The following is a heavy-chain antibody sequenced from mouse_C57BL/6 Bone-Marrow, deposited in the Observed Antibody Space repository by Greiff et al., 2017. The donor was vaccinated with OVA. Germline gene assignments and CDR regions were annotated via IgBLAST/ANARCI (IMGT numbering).Heavy chain of an antibody. J-gene: IGHJ2*01. V-gene: IGHV1-31*01. D-gene: IGHD1-1*01. CDR1: GYSFTGYY. CDR2: IYPYNGVS. CDR3: ARAHRYYCGSRYPPGY. Sequence: EVQLQQSGPELVKPGASVKISCKASGYSFTGYYMHWVKQSHGNILDWIGYIYPYNGVSSYNQKFKGKATLTVDKSSSTAYMELRSLTSEDSAVYYGARAHRYYCGSRYPPGYWGQGTTLTVSS.